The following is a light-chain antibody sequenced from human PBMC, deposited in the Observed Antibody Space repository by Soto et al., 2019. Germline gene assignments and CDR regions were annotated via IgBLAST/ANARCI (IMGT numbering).Light chain of an antibody. J-gene: IGKJ1*01. CDR1: QSVSSN. CDR3: HQYNNWPPWT. CDR2: GAS. Sequence: EIVMTQAPATLSVSPGERATLSRRASQSVSSNLAWHQQKPGQAPRLLIYGASTRATDIPARFSGSGSGTEFTLTISSLQSEDFAVYYCHQYNNWPPWTFGQGTKVEIK. V-gene: IGKV3-15*01.